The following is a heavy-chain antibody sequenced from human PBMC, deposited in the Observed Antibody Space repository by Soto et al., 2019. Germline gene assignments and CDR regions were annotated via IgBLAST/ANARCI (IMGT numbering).Heavy chain of an antibody. D-gene: IGHD6-19*01. V-gene: IGHV4-61*01. CDR3: ASSPGYSSGWYPFDY. J-gene: IGHJ4*02. CDR2: IYYSGST. CDR1: GGSVSSGSYY. Sequence: QVQLQESGPGLVKPSETLSLTCTVSGGSVSSGSYYWSWIRQPPGKGLEWIGYIYYSGSTNYNPSLESRVTISVDTSKNQFSLKLSSVTAADTAVYYCASSPGYSSGWYPFDYWGQGTLVTVSS.